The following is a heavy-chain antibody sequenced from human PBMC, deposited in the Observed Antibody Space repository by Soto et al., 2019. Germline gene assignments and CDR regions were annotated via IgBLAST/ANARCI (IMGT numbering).Heavy chain of an antibody. CDR3: TRAAIRGELLDY. J-gene: IGHJ4*02. CDR1: GFTFSSYT. V-gene: IGHV3-30*04. D-gene: IGHD1-26*01. CDR2: ISYDGSNK. Sequence: GGSLRLSCAASGFTFSSYTMHWVRQTPGKGLERVAVISYDGSNKYYADSVKGRFTISRDNSKNTLNLQMNSLRVEDTAVYYCTRAAIRGELLDYRGQGTQVTVSS.